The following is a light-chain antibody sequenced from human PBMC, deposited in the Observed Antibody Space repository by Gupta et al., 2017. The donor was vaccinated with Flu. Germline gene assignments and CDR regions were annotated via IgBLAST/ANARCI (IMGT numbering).Light chain of an antibody. V-gene: IGKV1D-16*01. CDR1: QDIKTW. J-gene: IGKJ4*01. CDR2: AAS. Sequence: PSSLAAAVGDTVTITCRASQDIKTWLVWYQWQSGRPPKALIYAASTLLKGVPSRFSGTGIGTDFTLTINTLEPADFATYVCQQYEAYPPTFGGGTXVEIK. CDR3: QQYEAYPPT.